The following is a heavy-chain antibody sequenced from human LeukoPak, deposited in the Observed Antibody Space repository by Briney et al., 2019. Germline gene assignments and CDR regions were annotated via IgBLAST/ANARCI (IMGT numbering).Heavy chain of an antibody. D-gene: IGHD3-10*01. CDR3: VGYGSGSYYNYYMDV. V-gene: IGHV3-30*03. CDR1: GFTFSSYG. CDR2: ISYDGSNK. Sequence: GSLRLSCAASGFTFSSYGMHWVRQAPGKGLEWVAVISYDGSNKYYADSVKGRFTISRDNSKNSLYLQMNSLRAEDTAVYYCVGYGSGSYYNYYMDVWGKRTTVTVSS. J-gene: IGHJ6*03.